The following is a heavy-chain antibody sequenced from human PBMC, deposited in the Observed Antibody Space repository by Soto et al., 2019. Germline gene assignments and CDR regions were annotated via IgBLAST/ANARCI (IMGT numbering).Heavy chain of an antibody. CDR3: ARGPFRPSAMDV. Sequence: VKVSCKTSGDNFKKNVFTWVRQAPGQGLEWMGGTIPALGKTHYIEKFQGRVTLTVDDATRTAYMEVRDRTSEDTAIYYCARGPFRPSAMDVWGQGATVTVSS. CDR2: TIPALGKT. D-gene: IGHD3-10*01. CDR1: GDNFKKNV. J-gene: IGHJ6*02. V-gene: IGHV1-69*10.